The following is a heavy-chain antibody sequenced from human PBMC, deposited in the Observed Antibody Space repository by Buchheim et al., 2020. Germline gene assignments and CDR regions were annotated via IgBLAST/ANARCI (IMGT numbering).Heavy chain of an antibody. V-gene: IGHV3-30*04. J-gene: IGHJ2*01. CDR2: ISYDVSNE. D-gene: IGHD3-10*01. Sequence: VQLVESGGGVVQPGRSLRLSCAASGFTFSSHAMHWVRQAPGKGLEWVAFISYDVSNEFHADSVKGRFTISRDNSRKTLYLQLNSLRPEGTAVYYFARDWGWGELFWYFYLWGRGTL. CDR1: GFTFSSHA. CDR3: ARDWGWGELFWYFYL.